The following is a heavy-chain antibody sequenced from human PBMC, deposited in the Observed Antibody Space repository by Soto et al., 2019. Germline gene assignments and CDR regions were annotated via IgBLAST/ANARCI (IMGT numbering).Heavy chain of an antibody. J-gene: IGHJ4*02. CDR3: ARHLSRAVAGPFDY. D-gene: IGHD6-19*01. Sequence: SEPLSLTYAVDGGSFSGYCWGWIRQPPGKGLEWIGSIYYSGSTYYNPSLKSRVTISVDTSKNQFSLKLSSVTAADTAVYYCARHLSRAVAGPFDYWGQATLVTVSS. V-gene: IGHV4-39*01. CDR1: GGSFSGYC. CDR2: IYYSGST.